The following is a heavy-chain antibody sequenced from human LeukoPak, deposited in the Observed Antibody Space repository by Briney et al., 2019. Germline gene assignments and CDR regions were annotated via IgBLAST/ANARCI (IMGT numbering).Heavy chain of an antibody. CDR1: GYTFTSYG. J-gene: IGHJ4*02. CDR2: ISAYNGNT. Sequence: ASVKVSCKASGYTFTSYGISWVRQAPGQGLEWMGWISAYNGNTNYAQKLQGRVTMTTDTSTSTAYMELRSLRSDDTAVYYCARELYSDILTGYYNYFDYWGQGTLVTVSS. V-gene: IGHV1-18*01. D-gene: IGHD3-9*01. CDR3: ARELYSDILTGYYNYFDY.